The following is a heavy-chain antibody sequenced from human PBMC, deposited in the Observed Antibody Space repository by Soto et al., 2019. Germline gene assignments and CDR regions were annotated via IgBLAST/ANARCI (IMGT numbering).Heavy chain of an antibody. CDR1: GYTFTSFA. D-gene: IGHD3-9*01. V-gene: IGHV1-3*01. J-gene: IGHJ4*02. CDR2: INAGNGNT. Sequence: QVQLLQSGAAVKKPGASVKISCKASGYTFTSFAMHWVRQAPGQRLEWMGWINAGNGNTKYSQSFQGRITITGDTSASTAYMEQSSLRSEDTAVYYCARGSSDWFPYFDYWAQGTLVTVSS. CDR3: ARGSSDWFPYFDY.